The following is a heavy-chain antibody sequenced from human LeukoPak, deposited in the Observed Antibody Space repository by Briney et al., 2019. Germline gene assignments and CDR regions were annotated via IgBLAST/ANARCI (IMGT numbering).Heavy chain of an antibody. Sequence: PGGLLRLSCAASGFTFDYYAMHWVRQAPGKGLEWVSLISGDGGSTYYACSVKGRFIISRDNSKNSLYLQMNSLRTEDTALYYCTKDREPSSGRDAFDIWGQGTMDPVSS. V-gene: IGHV3-43*02. CDR2: ISGDGGST. D-gene: IGHD6-19*01. CDR1: GFTFDYYA. CDR3: TKDREPSSGRDAFDI. J-gene: IGHJ3*02.